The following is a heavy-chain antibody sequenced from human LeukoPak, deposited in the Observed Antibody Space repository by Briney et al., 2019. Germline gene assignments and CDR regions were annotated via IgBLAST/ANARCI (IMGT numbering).Heavy chain of an antibody. CDR3: ARGGIRFLEWLLSLC. Sequence: GGSLRLSCAASGFTLSTYWMSWVRQAPGKGLQWVANIKQDESEKYYVDSVKGRFTISRDNAKNSLYLQMNSLRAEDTAVYYCARGGIRFLEWLLSLCWGQGTLVTVSS. D-gene: IGHD3-3*01. CDR1: GFTLSTYW. V-gene: IGHV3-7*01. CDR2: IKQDESEK. J-gene: IGHJ4*02.